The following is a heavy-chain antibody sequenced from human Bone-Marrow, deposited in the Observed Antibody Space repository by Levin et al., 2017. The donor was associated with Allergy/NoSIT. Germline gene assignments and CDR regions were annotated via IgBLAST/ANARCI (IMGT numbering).Heavy chain of an antibody. Sequence: SETLSLTCTVSGGSISSGGYYWSWIRQHPGKGLEWIGYIYYSGSTYYNPSLKSRVTISVDTSKNQFSLKLSSVTAADTAVYYCARGDYGDYISDYGMDVWGQGTTVTVSS. CDR3: ARGDYGDYISDYGMDV. V-gene: IGHV4-31*03. J-gene: IGHJ6*02. CDR2: IYYSGST. CDR1: GGSISSGGYY. D-gene: IGHD4-17*01.